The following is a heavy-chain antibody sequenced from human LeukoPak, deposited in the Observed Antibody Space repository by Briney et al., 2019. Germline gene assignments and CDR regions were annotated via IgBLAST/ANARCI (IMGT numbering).Heavy chain of an antibody. J-gene: IGHJ4*02. CDR3: AREKYHRIGRFDRAYLDD. Sequence: ASVKVSCKASASTFSTYAIHWVRQAPGQGLELMGWIITGNGNTKYSQGFQDRVTITRDTSASTVYMEVRGLRSEDMAVYYCAREKYHRIGRFDRAYLDDWGQGTLVTVSS. V-gene: IGHV1-3*03. CDR1: ASTFSTYA. CDR2: IITGNGNT. D-gene: IGHD3-10*01.